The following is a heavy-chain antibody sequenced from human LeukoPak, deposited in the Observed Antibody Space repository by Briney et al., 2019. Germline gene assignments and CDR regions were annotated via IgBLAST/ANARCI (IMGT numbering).Heavy chain of an antibody. D-gene: IGHD3-10*01. CDR3: ARRNKGFGELFQFDY. Sequence: SQTLSLTCTVSGGSISSGYYYWSWIRQPPGKGLEWIGYIYYSGSTYYNPSLKSRVTISVDTSKNQFSLKLSSVTAADTAVYYCARRNKGFGELFQFDYWGQGTLVTVSS. CDR2: IYYSGST. J-gene: IGHJ4*02. CDR1: GGSISSGYYY. V-gene: IGHV4-30-4*01.